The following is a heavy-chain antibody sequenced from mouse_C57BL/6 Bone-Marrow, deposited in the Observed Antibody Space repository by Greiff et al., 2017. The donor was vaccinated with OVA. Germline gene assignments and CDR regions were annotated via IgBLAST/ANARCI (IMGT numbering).Heavy chain of an antibody. D-gene: IGHD1-1*01. J-gene: IGHJ2*01. CDR1: GYTFTSYW. CDR3: ARIYGSRYFDY. Sequence: QVHVKQPGAELVKPGASVKMSCKASGYTFTSYWITWVKQRPGQGLEWIGDIYPGSGSTNYNEKFKSKATLTVDTSSSTAYMQLSSLTSEDSAVYYCARIYGSRYFDYWGQGTTLTVSS. CDR2: IYPGSGST. V-gene: IGHV1-55*01.